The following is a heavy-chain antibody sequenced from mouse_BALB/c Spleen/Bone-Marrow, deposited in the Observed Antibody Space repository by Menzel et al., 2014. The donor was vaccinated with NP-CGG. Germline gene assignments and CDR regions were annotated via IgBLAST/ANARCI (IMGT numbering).Heavy chain of an antibody. V-gene: IGHV1S81*02. Sequence: LVESGAELVKPGAPVKLSCKASGYTFTSYWMHWVKQRPGQGLEWIGEINPSNGRTNYNEKFKDKATLTIDTSSSTAYMQLSSLTSEDSAVYFCARKGISTVIATAYYFDYWGQGSTLTVSS. CDR3: ARKGISTVIATAYYFDY. D-gene: IGHD2-4*01. CDR2: INPSNGRT. J-gene: IGHJ2*01. CDR1: GYTFTSYW.